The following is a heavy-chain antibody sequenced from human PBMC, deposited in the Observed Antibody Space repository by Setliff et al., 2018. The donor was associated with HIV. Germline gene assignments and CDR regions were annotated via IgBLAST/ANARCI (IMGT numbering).Heavy chain of an antibody. J-gene: IGHJ4*01. CDR3: ARDEGRATGSWWDRSASWYLDY. CDR1: GGSISSYY. Sequence: PSETLSLTCTVSGGSISSYYWSWIRQPAGKRLEFIGRISAAGTINYNPSLRSRVTLSVDTSEKQFSLTVNSVTAADTAMYFCARDEGRATGSWWDRSASWYLDYWGHGILVTVSS. V-gene: IGHV4-4*07. D-gene: IGHD6-13*01. CDR2: ISAAGTI.